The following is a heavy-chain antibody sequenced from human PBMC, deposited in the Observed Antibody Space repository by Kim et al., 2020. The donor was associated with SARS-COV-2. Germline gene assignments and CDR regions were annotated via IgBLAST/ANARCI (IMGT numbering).Heavy chain of an antibody. CDR2: ISAYNGNT. Sequence: ASVKVSCKASGYTFTSYGINWVRQAPGQGLEWMGWISAYNGNTNYAQKLQGRVTITTDTSTSTAYMELRSLRSDDTAVYYCARKGVAAAHYYYYGMDVWGQGTTVTVSS. CDR1: GYTFTSYG. J-gene: IGHJ6*02. D-gene: IGHD6-13*01. CDR3: ARKGVAAAHYYYYGMDV. V-gene: IGHV1-18*01.